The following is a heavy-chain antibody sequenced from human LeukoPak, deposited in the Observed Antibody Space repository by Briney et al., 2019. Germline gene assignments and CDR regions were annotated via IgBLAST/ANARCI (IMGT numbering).Heavy chain of an antibody. J-gene: IGHJ4*02. CDR1: GGSISSSSYY. D-gene: IGHD1-26*01. CDR2: IYYSGST. V-gene: IGHV4-39*01. Sequence: SETLSLTCTVSGGSISSSSYYWGWIRQPPGKGLEWIGSIYYSGSTYYNPSLKSRVTISVDTSKNQFSLKLSSVTAADTAVYYCARSEGELLNSWAQGTLVTVSS. CDR3: ARSEGELLNS.